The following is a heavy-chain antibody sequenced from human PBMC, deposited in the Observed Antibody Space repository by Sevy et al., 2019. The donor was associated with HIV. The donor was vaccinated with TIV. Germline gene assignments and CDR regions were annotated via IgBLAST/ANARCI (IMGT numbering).Heavy chain of an antibody. J-gene: IGHJ4*02. CDR2: INPNSGGT. Sequence: ASVKVSCKASGYTFTGYYMHWVQQAPGQGLEWMGWINPNSGGTNYAQKFQGRVTMTRDTSISTAYMELSRLRSDDTAVYYCARDESYCGGDCYPYSNFDYWGQGTLVTVSS. D-gene: IGHD2-21*02. CDR3: ARDESYCGGDCYPYSNFDY. V-gene: IGHV1-2*02. CDR1: GYTFTGYY.